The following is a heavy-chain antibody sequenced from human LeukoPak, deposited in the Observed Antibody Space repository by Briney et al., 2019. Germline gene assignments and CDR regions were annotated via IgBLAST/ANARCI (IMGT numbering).Heavy chain of an antibody. J-gene: IGHJ3*02. V-gene: IGHV3-21*01. D-gene: IGHD4-17*01. CDR3: ARDMTVTGGWLAFDI. CDR2: ISSSSSCI. Sequence: GGSLRLSCAASGFTFSSYSMNWVRQAPGKGLEWVSSISSSSSCIYYADSVKGRFTISRDNAKNSLYLQMNSLRAEDTAVYYCARDMTVTGGWLAFDIWGQGTMVTVSS. CDR1: GFTFSSYS.